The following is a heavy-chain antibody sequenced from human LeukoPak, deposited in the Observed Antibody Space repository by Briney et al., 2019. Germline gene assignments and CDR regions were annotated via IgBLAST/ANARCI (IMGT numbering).Heavy chain of an antibody. Sequence: SETLSLTCTVSSASIRSGGYYWSWIRQPPGKGLEWIAYILYSGTTYNNPSLKSRLTISMNTSKNQFSLTLSSVTAADTAVYYCARADPGDAFDIWSQGTMVTVSS. CDR2: ILYSGTT. CDR1: SASIRSGGYY. J-gene: IGHJ3*02. CDR3: ARADPGDAFDI. V-gene: IGHV4-30-4*08.